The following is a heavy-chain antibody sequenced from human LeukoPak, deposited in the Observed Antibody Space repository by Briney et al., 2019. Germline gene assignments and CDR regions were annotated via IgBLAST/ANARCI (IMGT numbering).Heavy chain of an antibody. CDR1: GGSFSGYY. CDR2: INHSGST. CDR3: AGASFYYDSSGHKAYYFDY. J-gene: IGHJ4*02. Sequence: PSETLSLTCAVYGGSFSGYYWSWIRQPPGKGLEWIGEINHSGSTNYNPSLKSRVTISVDTSKNQFSLKLSSVTAADTAVCYCAGASFYYDSSGHKAYYFDYWGQGTLVTVSS. V-gene: IGHV4-34*01. D-gene: IGHD3-22*01.